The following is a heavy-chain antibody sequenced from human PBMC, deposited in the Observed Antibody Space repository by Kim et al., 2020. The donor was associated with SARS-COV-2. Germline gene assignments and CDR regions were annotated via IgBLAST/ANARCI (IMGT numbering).Heavy chain of an antibody. Sequence: GGSLRLSCAASGFTFRSYGMHWVRQTPGKGLEWVEMTWYDGSNKYYADSVKGRFTISRDNSKNTLYLKMNSLRAEDTAVYYCATNYGSGSYRGAGMDVWGQGTTVTVSS. V-gene: IGHV3-33*01. CDR3: ATNYGSGSYRGAGMDV. CDR1: GFTFRSYG. CDR2: TWYDGSNK. D-gene: IGHD3-10*01. J-gene: IGHJ6*02.